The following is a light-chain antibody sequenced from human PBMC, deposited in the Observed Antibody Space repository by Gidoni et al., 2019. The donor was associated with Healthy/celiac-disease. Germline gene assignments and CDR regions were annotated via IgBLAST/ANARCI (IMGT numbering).Light chain of an antibody. Sequence: IVMTQSPDYLAVSLGERATINCKSSQSVLYSSNNKNYLAWYQQKPGQPPKLLIYWASTRESGVPDRFSGSGSGTDFTLTISSLQAEDVAVYYCQQYYSTHTFGQGTKLEIK. CDR3: QQYYSTHT. CDR1: QSVLYSSNNKNY. CDR2: WAS. J-gene: IGKJ2*01. V-gene: IGKV4-1*01.